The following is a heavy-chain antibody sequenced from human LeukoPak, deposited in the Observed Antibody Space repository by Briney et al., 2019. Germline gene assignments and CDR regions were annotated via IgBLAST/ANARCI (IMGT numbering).Heavy chain of an antibody. D-gene: IGHD6-13*01. CDR3: ARAMDPYSSSWYGIGY. J-gene: IGHJ4*02. CDR1: GFTVSSNY. CDR2: IYSGGST. V-gene: IGHV3-53*01. Sequence: GGSLRLSCAASGFTVSSNYMSWVRQAPGKGLEWVSVIYSGGSTYYADSVKGRFTISRDNSKNTLYLQMNSLRAEDTAVYYCARAMDPYSSSWYGIGYWGQGTLVTVSS.